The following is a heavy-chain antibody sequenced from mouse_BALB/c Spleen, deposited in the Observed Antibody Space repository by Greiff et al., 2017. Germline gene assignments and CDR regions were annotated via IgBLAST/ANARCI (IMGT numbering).Heavy chain of an antibody. J-gene: IGHJ4*01. CDR2: ISSGGSYT. Sequence: EVKVVESGGGLVKPGGSLKLSCAASGFSFSSYAMSWVRQTPEKRLEWVATISSGGSYTYYPDSVKGRFTISRDNAKNTLYLQMSSLRSEDTAMYYCARHLYYAMDYWGQGTSVTVSS. V-gene: IGHV5-9-3*01. CDR1: GFSFSSYA. CDR3: ARHLYYAMDY.